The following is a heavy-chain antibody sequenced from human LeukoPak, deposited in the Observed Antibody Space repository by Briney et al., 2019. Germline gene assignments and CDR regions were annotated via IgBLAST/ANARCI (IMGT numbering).Heavy chain of an antibody. D-gene: IGHD3-22*01. J-gene: IGHJ4*02. CDR3: AKDHVGIAMIVVVLDS. CDR2: MSGSGDTT. Sequence: SGGSLRLSCAAFGFDFNDFAMTWVRQAPGKGLEWVSSMSGSGDTTQYAPSVKGRFTISRDNAKKTLYLEMNSLRVEDTAIYYCAKDHVGIAMIVVVLDSWGQGTLVTVSS. CDR1: GFDFNDFA. V-gene: IGHV3-23*01.